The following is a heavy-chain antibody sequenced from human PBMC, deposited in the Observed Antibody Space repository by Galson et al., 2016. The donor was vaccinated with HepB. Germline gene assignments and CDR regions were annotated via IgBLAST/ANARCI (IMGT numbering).Heavy chain of an antibody. J-gene: IGHJ2*01. V-gene: IGHV3-7*01. Sequence: SLRLSCAASGFSFETYWMGWVRQAPGKGLEWVSNVMGDEGHKNYVYSVKDRFTITRDNAKNTLYLQMNSLRVEDTAMYYCARIEWFGERWYFDLWGRGTLVSVSS. CDR3: ARIEWFGERWYFDL. D-gene: IGHD3-10*01. CDR2: VMGDEGHK. CDR1: GFSFETYW.